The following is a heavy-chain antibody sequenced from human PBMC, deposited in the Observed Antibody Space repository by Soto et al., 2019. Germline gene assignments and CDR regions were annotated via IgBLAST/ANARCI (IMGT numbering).Heavy chain of an antibody. CDR2: IYYTGNT. Sequence: SETLSLTCTVSGGSISTYYWNWIRQPPGKGLEWIGYIYYTGNTNYNPSLKSRVTISVDTSKNQFSLKLRSVTAADTAVYYCARVSGGDYARPFDYGGQGTLVTVSS. D-gene: IGHD4-17*01. CDR1: GGSISTYY. J-gene: IGHJ4*02. CDR3: ARVSGGDYARPFDY. V-gene: IGHV4-59*01.